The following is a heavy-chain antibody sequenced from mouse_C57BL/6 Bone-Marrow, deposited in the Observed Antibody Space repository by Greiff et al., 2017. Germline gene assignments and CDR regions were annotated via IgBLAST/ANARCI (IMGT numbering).Heavy chain of an antibody. Sequence: EVHLVESGGDLVKPGGSLKLSCAASGFTFSSYGMSWVRQTPDKRLEWVATISSGGSYTYYPDSVKGRFTISRDNAKNTLYLQMSSLKSEDTAMYYCASPIYIHTWFAYWGQGTLVTVSA. J-gene: IGHJ3*01. CDR2: ISSGGSYT. CDR1: GFTFSSYG. CDR3: ASPIYIHTWFAY. D-gene: IGHD1-3*01. V-gene: IGHV5-6*01.